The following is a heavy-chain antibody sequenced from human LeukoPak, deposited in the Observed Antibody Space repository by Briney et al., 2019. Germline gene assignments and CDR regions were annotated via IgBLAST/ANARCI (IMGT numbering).Heavy chain of an antibody. J-gene: IGHJ4*02. V-gene: IGHV3-11*01. CDR2: ISSSGSTI. CDR1: GFTFSDYY. CDR3: AKVPLRVGATGGLFDY. D-gene: IGHD1-26*01. Sequence: GGSLRLSCAASGFTFSDYYMSWIRQAPGKGLEWVSCISSSGSTIYYADSVKGRFTISRDNAKNSLYLQMNSLRAEDTAAYYCAKVPLRVGATGGLFDYWGQGTLVTVSS.